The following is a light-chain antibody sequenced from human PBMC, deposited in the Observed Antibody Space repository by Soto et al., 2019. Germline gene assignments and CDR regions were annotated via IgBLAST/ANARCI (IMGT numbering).Light chain of an antibody. CDR3: QQRNVWPPVT. CDR2: GAF. Sequence: EIVLTQSPATLSLSPGERATLSCRASPSVTNFLAWYQQKPGQAPRLLIYGAFNRATGIPARFSGSGSGTEFTLTISSLEPEDSAVYYCQQRNVWPPVTFGQETRLEI. CDR1: PSVTNF. J-gene: IGKJ5*01. V-gene: IGKV3-11*01.